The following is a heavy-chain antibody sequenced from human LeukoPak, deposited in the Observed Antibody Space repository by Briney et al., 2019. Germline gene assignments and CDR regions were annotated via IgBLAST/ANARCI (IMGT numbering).Heavy chain of an antibody. Sequence: PSETLSLTCTVSGGSISSCYWSWIRQPPGEGLEWIGYISNSGSTNYNPSLKSRVTISVDTSKNQLSLKLSSVTAADTAVYHCVRLQPNTGEWAFDIWGQGTMVSVSS. D-gene: IGHD1-1*01. V-gene: IGHV4-59*01. CDR3: VRLQPNTGEWAFDI. CDR2: ISNSGST. J-gene: IGHJ3*02. CDR1: GGSISSCY.